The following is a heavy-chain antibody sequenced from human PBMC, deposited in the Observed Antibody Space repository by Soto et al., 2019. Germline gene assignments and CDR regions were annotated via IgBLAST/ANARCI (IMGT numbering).Heavy chain of an antibody. D-gene: IGHD6-13*01. Sequence: EVQLVESGGGLVQPGGSLRLSCAASGFTFSSYSMNWVRQDPGKRLEWVSYISSSTTIYYADSVKGRITISRDNAKKSLYPQMNSMRAEDTAVYYCARHPERIAQIGWFDPWGQGTLVTVSS. V-gene: IGHV3-48*01. CDR2: ISSSTTI. CDR3: ARHPERIAQIGWFDP. CDR1: GFTFSSYS. J-gene: IGHJ5*02.